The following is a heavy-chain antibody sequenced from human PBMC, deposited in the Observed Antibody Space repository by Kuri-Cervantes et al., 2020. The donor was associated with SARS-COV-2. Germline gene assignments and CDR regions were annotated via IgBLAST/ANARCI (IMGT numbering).Heavy chain of an antibody. D-gene: IGHD3-3*01. Sequence: ESLKISCAASGFTFSDYAMGWVRQPPGKALEWLAHIFSNDEKSYSTSLKSRLTISKDTSKSQVVLTMTNMDPVDTATYYCARIRAYYDFWSGSGNWYFDLWGRGTLVTVSS. V-gene: IGHV2-26*01. CDR2: IFSNDEK. J-gene: IGHJ2*01. CDR1: GFTFSDYAMG. CDR3: ARIRAYYDFWSGSGNWYFDL.